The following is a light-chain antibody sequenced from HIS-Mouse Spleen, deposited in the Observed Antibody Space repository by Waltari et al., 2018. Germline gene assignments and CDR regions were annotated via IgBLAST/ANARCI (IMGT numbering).Light chain of an antibody. CDR3: MQALQTPRA. CDR1: QSLLHSNGYND. V-gene: IGKV2-28*01. Sequence: DIVMTQSPLSLPVTPGEPASISCRSSQSLLHSNGYNDLAWYLQKPGQSLQLLVYLGSNRASGVPDRFSGRGSGTDFTLKISRVEAEDVGVYYCMQALQTPRAFGQGTKLEIK. J-gene: IGKJ2*01. CDR2: LGS.